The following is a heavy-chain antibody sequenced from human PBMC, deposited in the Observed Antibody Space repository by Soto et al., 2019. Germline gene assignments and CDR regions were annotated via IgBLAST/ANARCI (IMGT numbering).Heavy chain of an antibody. CDR3: ANTYYDILTGYSSAPDAFDI. D-gene: IGHD3-9*01. Sequence: PGGSLRLSCAASGFTFSSYGMHWVRQAPGKGLEWVAVISYDGSNKYYADSVKGRFTISRDNSKNTLYLQMNSLRAEDTAVYYCANTYYDILTGYSSAPDAFDIWGQGTMVTVS. CDR1: GFTFSSYG. CDR2: ISYDGSNK. V-gene: IGHV3-30*18. J-gene: IGHJ3*02.